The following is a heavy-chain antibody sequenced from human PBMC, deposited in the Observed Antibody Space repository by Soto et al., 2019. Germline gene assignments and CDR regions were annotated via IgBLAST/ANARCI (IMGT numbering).Heavy chain of an antibody. CDR3: ARVRYYDSSGYYHVHNWFDL. CDR2: IKQDGSEK. Sequence: PGGSLRLSCAAFGFTFSSYWMSWVRQAPGKGLEWVANIKQDGSEKYYVDSVKGRFTISRDNAKNSLYLQMNSLRAEDTAVYYCARVRYYDSSGYYHVHNWFDLWGQGTLVTVSS. CDR1: GFTFSSYW. V-gene: IGHV3-7*03. D-gene: IGHD3-22*01. J-gene: IGHJ5*02.